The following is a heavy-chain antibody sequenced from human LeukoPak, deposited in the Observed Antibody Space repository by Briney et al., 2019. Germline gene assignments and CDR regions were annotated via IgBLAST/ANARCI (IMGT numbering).Heavy chain of an antibody. V-gene: IGHV3-72*01. J-gene: IGHJ4*02. Sequence: PGGSPRLSCAASGFSFSDHYMDWVRQAPGKGLEWDGRSRNKANSYTTEYAASVKGRFTISRDDSQNSLYLQMSSLKTEDTAVYYCASARPDSSGYYYFDFWGQGTLVTVSS. CDR2: SRNKANSYTT. CDR3: ASARPDSSGYYYFDF. CDR1: GFSFSDHY. D-gene: IGHD6-19*01.